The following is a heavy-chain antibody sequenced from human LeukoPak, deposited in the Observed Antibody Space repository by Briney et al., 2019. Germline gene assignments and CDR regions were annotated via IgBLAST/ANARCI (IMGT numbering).Heavy chain of an antibody. Sequence: APVKVSCKASGYTFTSYGISWVRQAPGQGLEWMGWISAYNGNTNYAQKLQGRVTMTTDTSTSTAYMELRSLRSDDTAVYYCARQQLYLSAGDWFDPWGQGTLVTVSS. CDR3: ARQQLYLSAGDWFDP. J-gene: IGHJ5*02. D-gene: IGHD2-8*01. CDR2: ISAYNGNT. V-gene: IGHV1-18*01. CDR1: GYTFTSYG.